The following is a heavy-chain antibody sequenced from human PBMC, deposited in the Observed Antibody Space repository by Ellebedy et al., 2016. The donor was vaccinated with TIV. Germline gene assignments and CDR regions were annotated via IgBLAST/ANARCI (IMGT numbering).Heavy chain of an antibody. CDR3: ACLPDYRVGFVDAPMVWGH. D-gene: IGHD3-10*01. J-gene: IGHJ4*02. CDR1: DDYISRINW. CDR2: ISHTGST. V-gene: IGHV4-4*02. Sequence: SETLSLTCAVSDDYISRINWWSWVRQPPGKGLEWVGEISHTGSTNSNPSLKSRLTISVDESRNQFSLKLTSVTAADTAIYYCACLPDYRVGFVDAPMVWGHWGQGTLVTVSS.